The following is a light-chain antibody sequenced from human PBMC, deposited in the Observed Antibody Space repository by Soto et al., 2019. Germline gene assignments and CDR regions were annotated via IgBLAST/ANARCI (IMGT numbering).Light chain of an antibody. CDR2: EVS. CDR3: CSYAGGNNLV. Sequence: QSALTQPPSASGSPGQSVTISCTGTNSDVGGYDYVSWYQQHPGKAPKLVISEVSERPSGVPDRFSGSKSGNTASLTVSGLQAEDEADYYCCSYAGGNNLVFGGGTKVTVL. CDR1: NSDVGGYDY. J-gene: IGLJ2*01. V-gene: IGLV2-8*01.